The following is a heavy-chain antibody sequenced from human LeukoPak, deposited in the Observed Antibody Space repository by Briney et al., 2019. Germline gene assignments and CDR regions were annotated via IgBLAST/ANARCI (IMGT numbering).Heavy chain of an antibody. CDR1: AYSFTRYG. CDR2: ISGSTGNT. Sequence: GASVKVSCKASAYSFTRYGVSWVRQAPGQGLEWMGWISGSTGNTKYVEKFQGRLTVTADTSTGTAYLDLTKLRIDDTAVYFCARSGRGTYFYFDLWGQGTLVTVS. J-gene: IGHJ4*02. D-gene: IGHD1-26*01. CDR3: ARSGRGTYFYFDL. V-gene: IGHV1-18*01.